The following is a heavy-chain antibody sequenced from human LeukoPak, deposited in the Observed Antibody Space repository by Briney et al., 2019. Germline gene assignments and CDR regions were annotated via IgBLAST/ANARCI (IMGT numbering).Heavy chain of an antibody. CDR1: GGTFSSYA. Sequence: GSSVKVSCKASGGTFSSYAISWVRQAPGQGLEWMGWIIPIFGKANYAQKFQGRVTITADESTSTAYMELSSLRSEDTAVYYCARSRDVVVPAALPYYYYYYGMDVWGKGTTVTVSS. V-gene: IGHV1-69*01. CDR3: ARSRDVVVPAALPYYYYYYGMDV. CDR2: IIPIFGKA. J-gene: IGHJ6*04. D-gene: IGHD2-2*01.